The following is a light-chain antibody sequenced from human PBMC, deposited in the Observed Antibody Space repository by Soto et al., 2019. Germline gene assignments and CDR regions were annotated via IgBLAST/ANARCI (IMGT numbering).Light chain of an antibody. CDR2: EVS. V-gene: IGLV2-14*01. Sequence: QSALAQPASVSGSPGQSITISCTGTSSDVGGYIYVSWYRQYPGTAPKLIIYEVSKRPSGVSNRFSGSKSGNTASLTISGLQAEDEADYYCSSYTSGSTPLVFGTGTKVTV. CDR3: SSYTSGSTPLV. CDR1: SSDVGGYIY. J-gene: IGLJ1*01.